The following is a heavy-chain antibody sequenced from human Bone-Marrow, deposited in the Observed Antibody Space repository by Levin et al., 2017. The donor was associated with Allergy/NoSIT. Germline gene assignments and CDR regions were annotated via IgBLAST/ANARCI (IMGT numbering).Heavy chain of an antibody. D-gene: IGHD2-21*01. V-gene: IGHV3-11*01. Sequence: GGSLRLSCTASGFTLSDYYISWSRQPPGKGLEWVAYINKVGSTIYYADSVRGRFTISRDNAKQSVYLQMNSLRAEDTAVYYCARDGGIIDYWGQGTLVTVSS. CDR3: ARDGGIIDY. J-gene: IGHJ4*02. CDR2: INKVGSTI. CDR1: GFTLSDYY.